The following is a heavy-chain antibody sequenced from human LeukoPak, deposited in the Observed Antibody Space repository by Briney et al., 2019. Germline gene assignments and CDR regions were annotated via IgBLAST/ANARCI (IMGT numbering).Heavy chain of an antibody. V-gene: IGHV3-23*01. CDR3: ANGGLWLPTRTD. J-gene: IGHJ4*02. CDR2: ISGSGGST. Sequence: GGSLRLSCAASGFTFSTYAMSWVCQAPGKGLEWVSSISGSGGSTYYADSVKGRFTISRDNSKNTLYLQMNSLRVEDTAVYYCANGGLWLPTRTDWGQGTLVTVSS. CDR1: GFTFSTYA. D-gene: IGHD5-18*01.